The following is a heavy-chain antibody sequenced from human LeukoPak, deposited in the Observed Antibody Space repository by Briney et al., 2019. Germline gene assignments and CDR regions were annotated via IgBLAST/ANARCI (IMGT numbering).Heavy chain of an antibody. J-gene: IGHJ3*02. D-gene: IGHD3-10*01. CDR2: INYSGST. CDR3: ARHADGHNLITAFDI. V-gene: IGHV4-39*01. CDR1: GGSISSSSYS. Sequence: SETLSLTCTVSGGSISSSSYSWGWIRQPPGKGLEWIGSINYSGSTHYLPSLKSRVTISVDTSKTQFSLKVNSVTAADTAVYYCARHADGHNLITAFDIWGQGTMATVSS.